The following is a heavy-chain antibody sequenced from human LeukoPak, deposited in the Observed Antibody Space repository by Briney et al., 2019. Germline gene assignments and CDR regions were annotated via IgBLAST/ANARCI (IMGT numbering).Heavy chain of an antibody. J-gene: IGHJ4*02. CDR1: GFTFSDYY. D-gene: IGHD3-22*01. V-gene: IGHV3-11*04. Sequence: PGGSLRLSCAASGFTFSDYYMSWIRQAPGKGLEWVSDISSSGSTIYYTDSVKGRFTISRDNAKNSLYLQMNSLRAEDTAVYYCARDGSYDSSGYFDYWGQGTLVTVSS. CDR2: ISSSGSTI. CDR3: ARDGSYDSSGYFDY.